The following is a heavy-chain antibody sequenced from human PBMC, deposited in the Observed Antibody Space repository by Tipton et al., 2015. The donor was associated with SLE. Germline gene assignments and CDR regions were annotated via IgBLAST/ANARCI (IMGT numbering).Heavy chain of an antibody. CDR1: GGSFSGYY. Sequence: TLSLTCAVYGGSFSGYYWSWVRQPPGKGLEWIGEINHSGSTNYNPSLKSRVTISVDTSKNQFSLKLSSVTAADTAVYYCARDRADGGFLEWGYYYYYMDVWGKGTTVTVSS. CDR2: INHSGST. CDR3: ARDRADGGFLEWGYYYYYMDV. D-gene: IGHD3-3*01. V-gene: IGHV4-34*01. J-gene: IGHJ6*03.